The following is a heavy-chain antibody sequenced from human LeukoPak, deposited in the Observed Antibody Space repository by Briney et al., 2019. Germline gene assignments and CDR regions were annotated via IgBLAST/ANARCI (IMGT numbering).Heavy chain of an antibody. Sequence: PSETLSLTCTVSGGSISSYYWSWIRQPPGKGLEWIGYIYYSGSTNYNPSLKSRVTISVDTSKNQFSLKLSSVTAADTAVYYCARTVYGSGSYYNAYYYYMDVWGKGTTVTISS. D-gene: IGHD3-10*01. CDR2: IYYSGST. V-gene: IGHV4-59*01. CDR1: GGSISSYY. CDR3: ARTVYGSGSYYNAYYYYMDV. J-gene: IGHJ6*03.